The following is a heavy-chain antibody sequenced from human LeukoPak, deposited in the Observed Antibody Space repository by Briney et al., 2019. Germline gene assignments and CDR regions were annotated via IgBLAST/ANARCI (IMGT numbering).Heavy chain of an antibody. J-gene: IGHJ4*02. CDR3: ARTMAGTWGPPDY. D-gene: IGHD6-19*01. V-gene: IGHV1-2*02. Sequence: GASVKVSCKASGYTFTGYYMHWVRQAPGQGLEWMGWINPNSGDTDYAQKFQGRVTMTRDTSISTAYMQLSRLKSDDTAVYYCARTMAGTWGPPDYWGQGTLVTVSS. CDR1: GYTFTGYY. CDR2: INPNSGDT.